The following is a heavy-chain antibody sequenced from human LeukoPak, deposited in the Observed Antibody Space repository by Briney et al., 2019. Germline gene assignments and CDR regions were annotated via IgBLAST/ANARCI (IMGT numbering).Heavy chain of an antibody. CDR2: INHSGST. CDR1: GGSFSGYY. J-gene: IGHJ4*02. V-gene: IGHV4-34*01. CDR3: ARDILTGYYRGYYFDH. D-gene: IGHD3-9*01. Sequence: PSETLSLTCAVYGGSFSGYYWSWIRQPPGKGLEWIGEINHSGSTNYNPSLKSRVTISLDTSKNQFSLRLTSVTAADTAVYYCARDILTGYYRGYYFDHWGQGTLVTVSS.